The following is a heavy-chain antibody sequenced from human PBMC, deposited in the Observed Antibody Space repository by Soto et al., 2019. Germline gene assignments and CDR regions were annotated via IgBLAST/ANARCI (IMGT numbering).Heavy chain of an antibody. D-gene: IGHD3-10*01. CDR3: PRLGPAHYGSGTYYGMDC. CDR2: IYPGDSDT. CDR1: GYSFTSYW. J-gene: IGHJ6*04. V-gene: IGHV5-51*01. Sequence: PGESLKISCKGSGYSFTSYWIGWVRQMPGKGLEWMGIIYPGDSDTRYSPSFQGQVTISADKSINNAYLQWSSLKASDTAMYYCPRLGPAHYGSGTYYGMDCWGKGTKVTV.